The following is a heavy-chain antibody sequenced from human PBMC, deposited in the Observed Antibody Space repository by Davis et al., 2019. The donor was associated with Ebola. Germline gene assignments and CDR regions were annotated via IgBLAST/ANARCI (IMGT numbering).Heavy chain of an antibody. CDR1: GFTFSSYG. D-gene: IGHD1-26*01. CDR2: IWYDGSNK. Sequence: PGGSLRLSCAASGFTFSSYGMHWVRQAPGKGLEWVAIIWYDGSNKYYADSVKGRFTISRDNSKNTLYLQMNSLRAEDTAVYYCARGSPSGSYPDYWGQGTLVTVSS. V-gene: IGHV3-33*01. J-gene: IGHJ4*02. CDR3: ARGSPSGSYPDY.